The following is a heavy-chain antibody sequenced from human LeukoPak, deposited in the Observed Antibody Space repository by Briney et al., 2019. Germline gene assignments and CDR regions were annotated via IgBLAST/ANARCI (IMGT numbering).Heavy chain of an antibody. J-gene: IGHJ4*02. CDR1: GYSFTSHY. V-gene: IGHV1-2*02. D-gene: IGHD3-10*01. CDR2: INPNSGGT. CDR3: ASDLGSGSYYKNYFDY. Sequence: ASVKVSCKASGYSFTSHYMHWVRQAPGQGLEWMGWINPNSGGTNYAQKFQGRVTMTRDTSISTAYMELSRLRSDDTAVYYCASDLGSGSYYKNYFDYWGQGTLVTVSS.